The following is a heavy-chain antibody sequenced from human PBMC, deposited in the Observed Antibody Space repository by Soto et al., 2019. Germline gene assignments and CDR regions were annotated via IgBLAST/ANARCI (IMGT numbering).Heavy chain of an antibody. CDR3: ASSPPGYAAAEEPAIYCMDV. Sequence: GASVKVSCKASGYTFTSYYMHWVRQAPGQGLEWMGIINPSGGSTSYAQKFQGRVTMTRDTSTSTVYMELSSLRSEDTAVYYCASSPPGYAAAEEPAIYCMDVWGQGTTVTVSS. CDR2: INPSGGST. CDR1: GYTFTSYY. V-gene: IGHV1-46*03. J-gene: IGHJ6*02. D-gene: IGHD6-13*01.